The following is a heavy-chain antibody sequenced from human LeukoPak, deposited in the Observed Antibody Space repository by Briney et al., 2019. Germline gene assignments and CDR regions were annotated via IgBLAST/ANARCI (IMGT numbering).Heavy chain of an antibody. V-gene: IGHV3-11*01. D-gene: IGHD6-13*01. CDR2: ISSSGSTI. CDR3: AREVRYTSSWYVYYYFDY. CDR1: GITFSDHY. Sequence: GGSLRLSCAASGITFSDHYMSWIRQAPGKGLEWVAHISSSGSTIEYADSVKGRFAISRDNAKNSLYLQMISLSVEDRAVYYCAREVRYTSSWYVYYYFDYWGQGTLVTVSS. J-gene: IGHJ4*02.